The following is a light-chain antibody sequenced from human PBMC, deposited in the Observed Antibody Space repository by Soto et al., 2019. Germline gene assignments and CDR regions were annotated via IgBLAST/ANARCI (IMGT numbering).Light chain of an antibody. J-gene: IGKJ1*01. Sequence: DIQITQSPSSLSASVGDRVTITCPASQTISSWLAWYQQKPGKAPKLLIYKASTLKSGVPSRFSGSGSGTEFTLTISSLQPDDFATYYCQQYNSYSQTFGQGTKVDI. CDR2: KAS. V-gene: IGKV1-5*03. CDR3: QQYNSYSQT. CDR1: QTISSW.